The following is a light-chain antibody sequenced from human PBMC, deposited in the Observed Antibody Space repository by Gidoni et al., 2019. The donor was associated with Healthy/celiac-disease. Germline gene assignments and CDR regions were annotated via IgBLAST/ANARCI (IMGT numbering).Light chain of an antibody. V-gene: IGKV1-33*01. Sequence: DIQMTQSPSSLSASVGDRVTITCQASQDISNSLNWYQQKPGKAPKLLLYDASNLETGDPSRFSGSGSGTDFTFPISSLQPEDISTYYCQQYDNLPPYTFGQGTKLEIK. CDR3: QQYDNLPPYT. CDR1: QDISNS. J-gene: IGKJ2*01. CDR2: DAS.